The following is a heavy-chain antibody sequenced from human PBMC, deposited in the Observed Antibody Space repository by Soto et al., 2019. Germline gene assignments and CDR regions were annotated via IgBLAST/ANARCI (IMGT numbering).Heavy chain of an antibody. CDR1: GNGISSNSAA. D-gene: IGHD5-12*01. J-gene: IGHJ4*02. Sequence: RTLTCRISGNGISSNSAAGRWIRQSPSRGLEWLGRTYYRSKWYNNYAVSVKSRITINPDTSKNQFSLQLNSVTPGDTAVYYCARDRLGDGYNDYWGQGTLVTRSS. CDR3: ARDRLGDGYNDY. V-gene: IGHV6-1*01. CDR2: TYYRSKWYN.